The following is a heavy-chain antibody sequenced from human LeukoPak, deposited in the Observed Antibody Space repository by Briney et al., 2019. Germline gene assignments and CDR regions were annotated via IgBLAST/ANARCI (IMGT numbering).Heavy chain of an antibody. V-gene: IGHV5-51*01. Sequence: GESLKISCKGSGYSFTNYWIGWVRQMPGKGLEWMGVIYPGDSHTRYSPSFQGQGTTSADKSISTAFLQWNSLKASDTGIYYCTRSPDIDILTGYSRYYFDYWGQGTLVTVSS. CDR1: GYSFTNYW. D-gene: IGHD3-9*01. J-gene: IGHJ4*02. CDR2: IYPGDSHT. CDR3: TRSPDIDILTGYSRYYFDY.